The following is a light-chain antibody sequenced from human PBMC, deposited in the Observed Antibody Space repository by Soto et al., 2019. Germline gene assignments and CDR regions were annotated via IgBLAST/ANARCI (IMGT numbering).Light chain of an antibody. J-gene: IGKJ1*01. CDR1: QSVGSNY. CDR2: GAS. CDR3: QQYGSSIQT. Sequence: EIVLTQFPGTWSLSPGERATLSCRASQSVGSNYLAWYQQRPGQPPNLGMFGASHRAPDIPDRFSGSGSGTDFTLTISRLQHEDFAVYYCQQYGSSIQTFGQGTKVDIK. V-gene: IGKV3-20*01.